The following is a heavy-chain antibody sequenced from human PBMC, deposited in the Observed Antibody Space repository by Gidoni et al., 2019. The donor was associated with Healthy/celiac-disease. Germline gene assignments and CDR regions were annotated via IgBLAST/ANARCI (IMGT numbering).Heavy chain of an antibody. CDR2: ISSSSSTI. V-gene: IGHV3-48*04. D-gene: IGHD5-18*01. CDR3: ARDKSYGYANSNWFDP. Sequence: EVQLVESGGGLVQPGGSLRLSCAASGFTFSSYSMNWVRQAPGKGLEWVSYISSSSSTIYYADSVKGRFTISRDNAKNSLYLQMNSLRAEDTAVYYCARDKSYGYANSNWFDPWGQGTLVTVSS. CDR1: GFTFSSYS. J-gene: IGHJ5*02.